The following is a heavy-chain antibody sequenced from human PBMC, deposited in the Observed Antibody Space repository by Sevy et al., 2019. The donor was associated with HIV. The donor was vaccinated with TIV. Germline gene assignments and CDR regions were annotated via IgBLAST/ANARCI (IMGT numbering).Heavy chain of an antibody. D-gene: IGHD3-3*01. V-gene: IGHV3-74*01. CDR2: INSDGSST. Sequence: GGSLRLSCAASGFTFSSYWMHLVRQAPGKGLVWVSRINSDGSSTSYADSVKGRFTISRDNAKNTLYLQMNSLRAEDTAVYYCASTGVVIMYYGMDVWGQGTTVTVSS. CDR3: ASTGVVIMYYGMDV. CDR1: GFTFSSYW. J-gene: IGHJ6*02.